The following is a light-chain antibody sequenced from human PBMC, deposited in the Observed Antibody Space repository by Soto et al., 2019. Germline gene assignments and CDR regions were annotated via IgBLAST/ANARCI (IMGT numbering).Light chain of an antibody. CDR2: GAS. J-gene: IGKJ1*01. CDR3: QQYINWPPWT. V-gene: IGKV3-15*01. CDR1: QNVSSN. Sequence: EIVMTQSPATLSVSPGERATLSYRASQNVSSNLARYQQKPGQAPRLLIYGASTRATGIPARFSGSGSGIEFTLTISSLQSEDFAVYYCQQYINWPPWTFGQGTKVEIK.